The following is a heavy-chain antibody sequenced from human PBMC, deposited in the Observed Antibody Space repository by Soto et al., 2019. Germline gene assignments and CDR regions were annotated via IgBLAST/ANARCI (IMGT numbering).Heavy chain of an antibody. CDR2: ISYDGSNK. V-gene: IGHV3-30*03. J-gene: IGHJ4*02. D-gene: IGHD3-9*01. Sequence: GGSLRLSCAASGFTFSSYGMHWVRQAPGKGLEWVAVISYDGSNKYYADSVKGRFTISRDNSKNTLYLQMNSLRAEDTAVYYCATILTGYYVAYYFDYWGQGTLVTVSS. CDR1: GFTFSSYG. CDR3: ATILTGYYVAYYFDY.